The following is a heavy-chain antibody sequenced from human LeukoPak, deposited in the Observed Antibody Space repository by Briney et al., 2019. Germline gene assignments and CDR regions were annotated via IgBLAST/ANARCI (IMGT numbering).Heavy chain of an antibody. CDR1: GLTFSSYA. Sequence: PGGSLRLSCVASGLTFSSYAMAWVRQAPGKGLEWVSAISGSGVTTHNAGSVKGRFSISRDNSKNTLYLQMNSLRAEDTALYYCAKKVVVGATSPYSDFQDWGQGTLVTVSS. CDR2: ISGSGVTT. V-gene: IGHV3-23*01. CDR3: AKKVVVGATSPYSDFQD. D-gene: IGHD1-26*01. J-gene: IGHJ1*01.